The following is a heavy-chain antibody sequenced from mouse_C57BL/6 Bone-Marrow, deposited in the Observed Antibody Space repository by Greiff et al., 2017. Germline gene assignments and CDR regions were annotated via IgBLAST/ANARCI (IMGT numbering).Heavy chain of an antibody. CDR2: IHPNSGST. CDR3: ARDYGSSSFDY. CDR1: GYTFTSYW. V-gene: IGHV1-64*01. J-gene: IGHJ2*01. Sequence: QVQLQQSGAELVKPGASVTLSCKASGYTFTSYWMHWVKQRPGQGLEWIGMIHPNSGSTNYNEKFTSKATLTVDKSSSTAYMQLSSLTSEDSAVYYCARDYGSSSFDYWGQGTTLTVSS. D-gene: IGHD1-1*01.